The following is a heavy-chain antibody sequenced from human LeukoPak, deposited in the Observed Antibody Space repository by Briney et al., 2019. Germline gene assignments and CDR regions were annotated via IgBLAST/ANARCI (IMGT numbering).Heavy chain of an antibody. CDR2: ISSSGSTI. CDR3: ARVNPGPTYSNFGDDAFDI. D-gene: IGHD4-4*01. V-gene: IGHV3-11*01. Sequence: AGGSLRLSCAASGFTFSDYYMSWIRQAPGKGLEWVSYISSSGSTIYYADSVKGRFTISRDNAKNSPYLQMNSLGAEDTAVYYCARVNPGPTYSNFGDDAFDIWGQGTMVTVSS. J-gene: IGHJ3*02. CDR1: GFTFSDYY.